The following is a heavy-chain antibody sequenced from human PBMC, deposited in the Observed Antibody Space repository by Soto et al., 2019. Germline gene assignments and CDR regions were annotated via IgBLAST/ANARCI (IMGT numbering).Heavy chain of an antibody. CDR3: ARLPSRHLVDY. D-gene: IGHD3-3*02. V-gene: IGHV4-39*01. Sequence: SETLSLTCTVSGSSINSSGYYWGWIRQPPGKGLEWIGSMFYGVSTYYNPSLKSRVTVSVDTSKNQFSLNLRPVTAADTAVYYCARLPSRHLVDYWGQGTLVTVSS. CDR1: GSSINSSGYY. CDR2: MFYGVST. J-gene: IGHJ4*02.